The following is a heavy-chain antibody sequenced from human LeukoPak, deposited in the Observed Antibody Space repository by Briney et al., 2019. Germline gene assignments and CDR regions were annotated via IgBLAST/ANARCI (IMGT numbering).Heavy chain of an antibody. D-gene: IGHD3-22*01. V-gene: IGHV1-18*01. CDR3: ARDSYYYDSSGYYYYYGMDV. CDR1: GYTFGTYA. J-gene: IGHJ6*02. CDR2: ISAYNGNT. Sequence: ASVKVSCKASGYTFGTYAMHWVRQAPGQRLEWMGWISAYNGNTNYAQKLQGRVTMTTDTSTSTAYMELRSLRSDDTAVYYCARDSYYYDSSGYYYYYGMDVWGQGTTVTVSS.